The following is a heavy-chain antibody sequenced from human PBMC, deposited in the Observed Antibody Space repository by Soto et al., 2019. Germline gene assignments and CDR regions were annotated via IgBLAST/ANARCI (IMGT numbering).Heavy chain of an antibody. CDR3: AGDPDSHYNDSHASSYP. CDR1: GYTFTSYY. D-gene: IGHD4-4*01. V-gene: IGHV1-69*04. CDR2: IITIIGII. Sequence: GASVKVSCKASGYTFTSYYMHWVRQAPGQGLEWMGRIITIIGIINYAQKFQGRVTISADKFTGTAYMELTGLRSDDTAVYYCAGDPDSHYNDSHASSYPWGQGTLVTVSS. J-gene: IGHJ5*02.